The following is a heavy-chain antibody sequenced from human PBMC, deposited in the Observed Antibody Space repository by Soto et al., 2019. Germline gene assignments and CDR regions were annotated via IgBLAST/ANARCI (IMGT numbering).Heavy chain of an antibody. CDR1: GDSISSGGYS. CDR2: IYHSGGT. CDR3: ARDDRSGYFFDY. D-gene: IGHD3-22*01. J-gene: IGHJ4*02. Sequence: QLQLQESGSGLVKPSQTLSLTCAVSGDSISSGGYSWNWIRQPPGKGLEWIGYIYHSGGTDYNPSLKSRVTISVDRSKNQFSLNLRSVTAADTAVYYCARDDRSGYFFDYWGQGTPVTLSS. V-gene: IGHV4-30-2*01.